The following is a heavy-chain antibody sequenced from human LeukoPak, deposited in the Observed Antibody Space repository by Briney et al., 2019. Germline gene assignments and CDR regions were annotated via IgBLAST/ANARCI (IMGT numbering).Heavy chain of an antibody. Sequence: SETLSLTCTVSGGSISSGYWSWIRQPPGKGLEWIGYIYYSGSTNYNPSLKSRVTISVDTSKNQFSLKLSSVTAADTAVYYCARETSQKGAHYMDVWGKGTTVTISS. V-gene: IGHV4-59*01. CDR3: ARETSQKGAHYMDV. CDR2: IYYSGST. J-gene: IGHJ6*03. D-gene: IGHD3-16*01. CDR1: GGSISSGY.